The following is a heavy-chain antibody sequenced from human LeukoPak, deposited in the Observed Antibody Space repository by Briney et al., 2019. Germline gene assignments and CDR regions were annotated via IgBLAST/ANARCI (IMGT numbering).Heavy chain of an antibody. CDR3: ARESRRIGYCSSTRCPGPWFDP. J-gene: IGHJ5*02. CDR2: IYYSGST. V-gene: IGHV4-59*01. CDR1: GGSISSYY. Sequence: TSETLSLTCTVSGGSISSYYWSWIRQPPGKGLEWIGYIYYSGSTNYNPSLKSRVTISVDTSKNQFSLKLSSVTAADTAVYYCARESRRIGYCSSTRCPGPWFDPWGQGTLVTVSS. D-gene: IGHD2-2*01.